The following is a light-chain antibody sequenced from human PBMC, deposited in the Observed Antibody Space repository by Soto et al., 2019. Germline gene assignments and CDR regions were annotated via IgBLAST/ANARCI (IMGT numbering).Light chain of an antibody. CDR3: QPYGSSPPLT. CDR1: QSVSSSY. Sequence: EIVLTQSPGTLSLSPGERATLSCRASQSVSSSYLAWYQQKPGQAPRLLIYGASSRATSIPDRFSGSGSGTDFTLTISRLKPEDFAVYYCQPYGSSPPLTFGGGTKVEIK. J-gene: IGKJ4*01. CDR2: GAS. V-gene: IGKV3-20*01.